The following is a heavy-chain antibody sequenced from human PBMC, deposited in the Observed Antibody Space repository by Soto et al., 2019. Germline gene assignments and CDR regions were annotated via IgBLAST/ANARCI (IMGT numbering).Heavy chain of an antibody. J-gene: IGHJ4*01. D-gene: IGHD3-10*01. CDR3: AKGTSSEFLLSFDD. V-gene: IGHV3-23*01. CDR2: ISGSGSHS. Sequence: LRLSWMASGVPSSTYGFITYAMTCFRQPPGKGLEWVSVISGSGSHSYYADSVKGRFTISRDNSRNTLFLQMDSVRADDSAVYFCAKGTSSEFLLSFDDWGHGTLVTVSS. CDR1: GVPSSTYGFITYA.